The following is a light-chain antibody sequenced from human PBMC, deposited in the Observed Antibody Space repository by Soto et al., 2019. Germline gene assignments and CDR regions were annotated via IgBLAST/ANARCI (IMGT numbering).Light chain of an antibody. J-gene: IGLJ2*01. V-gene: IGLV2-14*01. CDR1: SSDVGGYNY. Sequence: QSALTQPASVSGSPGQSITISCTGTSSDVGGYNYVSWYQQHPGKAPKLMIYDVSNRPSGVSNRFSGSKSGNTASLTISGLQDEDEADYYCSSYTSSSTLVVFGGGTNSPS. CDR3: SSYTSSSTLVV. CDR2: DVS.